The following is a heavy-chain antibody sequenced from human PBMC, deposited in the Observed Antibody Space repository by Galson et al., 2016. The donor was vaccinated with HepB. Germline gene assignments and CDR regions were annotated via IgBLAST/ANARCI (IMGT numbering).Heavy chain of an antibody. Sequence: SLRLSCATSGFTFDDCAMHWVRQAPGKGLEWVSGISWNSGGRGYADSVKGRFTISRDNAKKSLYLQMNSLRAEDTALYYCAKDFGSGWYEGAFEIWGQGTMVTVSS. J-gene: IGHJ3*02. CDR3: AKDFGSGWYEGAFEI. CDR2: ISWNSGGR. D-gene: IGHD6-19*01. V-gene: IGHV3-9*01. CDR1: GFTFDDCA.